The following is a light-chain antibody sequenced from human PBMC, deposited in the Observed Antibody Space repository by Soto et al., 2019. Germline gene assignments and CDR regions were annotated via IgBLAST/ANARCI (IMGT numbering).Light chain of an antibody. CDR2: DAS. CDR1: QSVSSY. Sequence: EIVLTQSPATLSLSPGERATLSCRASQSVSSYLAWYQQKPGQAPRLLIYDASARATGIPARFSGSGSGTDFTLTISSLEPEDFAVYYCQQRSNWPGTFGQETKLEIK. J-gene: IGKJ2*01. V-gene: IGKV3-11*01. CDR3: QQRSNWPGT.